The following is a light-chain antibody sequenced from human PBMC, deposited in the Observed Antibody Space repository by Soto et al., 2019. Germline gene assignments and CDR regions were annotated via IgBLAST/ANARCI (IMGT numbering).Light chain of an antibody. CDR2: GSS. V-gene: IGKV1-27*01. Sequence: KHMSKSLSALSAHAGDRVTITCRANQSISNFLAWYQQKPGKVPILLIYGSSTLQSGVPSRFSGSGSGTDFTLTISSRVPEDVVTYYCQKHDSDPRTFGQGTKVDIK. CDR3: QKHDSDPRT. J-gene: IGKJ1*01. CDR1: QSISNF.